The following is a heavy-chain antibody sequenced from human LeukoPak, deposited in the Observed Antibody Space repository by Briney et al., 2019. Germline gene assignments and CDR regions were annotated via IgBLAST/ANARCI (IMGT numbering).Heavy chain of an antibody. CDR1: GFTFSTYS. D-gene: IGHD1-26*01. CDR3: ARDRVGGSRYFDY. CDR2: IHGTGDTI. V-gene: IGHV3-48*02. J-gene: IGHJ4*02. Sequence: GGSLRLSCAASGFTFSTYSMNWVRQAPGKGLEWVSYIHGTGDTIYYADSVKGRFTISRDNAKNSLYLQMNSLRDEDTAVYYCARDRVGGSRYFDYWGQGTLVTVSS.